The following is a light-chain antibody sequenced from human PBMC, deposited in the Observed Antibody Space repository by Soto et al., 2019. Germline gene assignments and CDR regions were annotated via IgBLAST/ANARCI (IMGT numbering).Light chain of an antibody. CDR2: KVS. J-gene: IGKJ5*01. CDR1: QSLVHSDGIAY. Sequence: DVVMTQSPLSLPVTLGQPASISCRSNQSLVHSDGIAYFSWFQQRPGRSPRRLIYKVSNRDSGVPDRFSGSGSGTDFTLKISRVEAEDVGVYYCMQGTHWPPTFGQGTRLENK. V-gene: IGKV2-30*02. CDR3: MQGTHWPPT.